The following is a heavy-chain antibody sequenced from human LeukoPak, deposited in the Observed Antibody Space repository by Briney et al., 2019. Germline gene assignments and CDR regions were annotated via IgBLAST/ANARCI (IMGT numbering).Heavy chain of an antibody. Sequence: SETLSLTCTVSGGSISSYDWSWIRQPPGKGLEWIGYIYYSGSTNYNPSLKSRVTISVDTSKNQFSLRLSSVTAADTAVYYCASSTAMERYHFDYWGQGTLVTVSS. CDR2: IYYSGST. D-gene: IGHD5-18*01. CDR3: ASSTAMERYHFDY. V-gene: IGHV4-59*01. CDR1: GGSISSYD. J-gene: IGHJ4*02.